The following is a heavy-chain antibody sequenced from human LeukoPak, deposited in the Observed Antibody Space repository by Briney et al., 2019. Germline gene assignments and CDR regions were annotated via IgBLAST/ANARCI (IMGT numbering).Heavy chain of an antibody. Sequence: SEILSLTCAVYGGSFSGYYWSWIRQPPGKGLEWIGEINHSGSTNYNPSLKSRVTISVDTSKNQFSLKLSSVTAADTAVYYCARRSIVVVPAANGGFDYWGQGTLVTVSS. CDR3: ARRSIVVVPAANGGFDY. D-gene: IGHD2-2*01. J-gene: IGHJ4*02. CDR1: GGSFSGYY. CDR2: INHSGST. V-gene: IGHV4-34*01.